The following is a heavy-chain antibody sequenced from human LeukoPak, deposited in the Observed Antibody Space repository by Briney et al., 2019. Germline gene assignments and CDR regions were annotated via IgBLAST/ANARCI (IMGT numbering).Heavy chain of an antibody. CDR2: INPNSGGT. CDR3: ARANFLYCSSTSCLFDY. Sequence: GASVKVSCKASGDTFTDDYMHWVRLAPGQGLEWRGWINPNSGGTNYVQKFQGWVTMTRDTTINTAYMELSRLTSDDTAVYYCARANFLYCSSTSCLFDYWGQGTLVTVSS. V-gene: IGHV1-2*04. D-gene: IGHD2-2*01. J-gene: IGHJ4*02. CDR1: GDTFTDDY.